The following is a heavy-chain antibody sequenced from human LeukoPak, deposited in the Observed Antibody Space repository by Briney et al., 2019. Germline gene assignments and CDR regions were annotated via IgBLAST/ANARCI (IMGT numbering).Heavy chain of an antibody. J-gene: IGHJ4*02. V-gene: IGHV3-13*04. CDR1: GITSSAYD. D-gene: IGHD2-2*01. Sequence: PGESLRLSCAASGITSSAYDMHWVRQITGGGLEWVSTSGTVGDTFYSDSVKGRFTISRENAKNSVHLQMNSLRVEDSAIYFCVRAAMPYIINGRRFDYWGQGTLVTVSS. CDR3: VRAAMPYIINGRRFDY. CDR2: SGTVGDT.